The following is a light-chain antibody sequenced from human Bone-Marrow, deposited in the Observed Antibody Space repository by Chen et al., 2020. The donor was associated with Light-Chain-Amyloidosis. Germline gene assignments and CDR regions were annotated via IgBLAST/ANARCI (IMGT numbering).Light chain of an antibody. CDR2: DDS. CDR3: QVWDRSSDRAV. J-gene: IGLJ3*02. CDR1: NIGSTS. Sequence: SSVLTQPSSVSVAPGQTAPIPCGGNNIGSTSVHWYQQTPGQAPLLVLYDDSDRPSGIPDRLSGSNSGNTATLTISRVEAGDEADYYCQVWDRSSDRAVFGGGTKLTVL. V-gene: IGLV3-21*02.